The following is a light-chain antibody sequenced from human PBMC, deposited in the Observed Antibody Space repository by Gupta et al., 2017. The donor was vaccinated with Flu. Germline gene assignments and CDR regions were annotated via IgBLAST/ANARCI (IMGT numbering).Light chain of an antibody. CDR3: QQEYSSPIT. V-gene: IGKV1-8*01. CDR1: QGISSY. Sequence: AIRMTQSPSSCSASTGDRVTITCRASQGISSYLAWYQQKPGKAPKLLIYAASTLQSGVPSRFSGSGSGTDFTLTISCLQSEDFATYYCQQEYSSPITFGRGTKVEIK. CDR2: AAS. J-gene: IGKJ4*01.